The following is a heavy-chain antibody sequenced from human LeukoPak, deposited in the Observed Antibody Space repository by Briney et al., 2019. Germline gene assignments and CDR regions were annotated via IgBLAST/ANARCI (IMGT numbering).Heavy chain of an antibody. J-gene: IGHJ4*02. CDR1: GYTFTSYG. D-gene: IGHD6-19*01. V-gene: IGHV1-18*01. CDR2: ISAYNGNT. Sequence: ASVKVSCKASGYTFTSYGISWVRQAPGQGLEWMGWISAYNGNTNYAQKLQGRVTMTTDTSTSTAYMELRSLTSDDTAVYYCARSGSSGWYVGSFDYWGQGTLVTVSS. CDR3: ARSGSSGWYVGSFDY.